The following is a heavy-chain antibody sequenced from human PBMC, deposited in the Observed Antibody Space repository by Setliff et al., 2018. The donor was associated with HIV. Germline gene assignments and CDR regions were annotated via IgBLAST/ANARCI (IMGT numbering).Heavy chain of an antibody. CDR3: ARESYYDSSGPLFH. Sequence: PGGSLRLSCAASGFTFSSYAMHWVRQAPGKGLEWVAVISYDGSNKYYADSVKGRSTISRDNSKNTLYLQMNSLRAEDTAVYYCARESYYDSSGPLFHWGQGTLVTVSS. CDR1: GFTFSSYA. J-gene: IGHJ4*02. CDR2: ISYDGSNK. V-gene: IGHV3-30*04. D-gene: IGHD3-22*01.